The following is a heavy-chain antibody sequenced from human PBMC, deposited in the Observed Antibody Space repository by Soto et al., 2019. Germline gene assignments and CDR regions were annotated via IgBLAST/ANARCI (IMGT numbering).Heavy chain of an antibody. J-gene: IGHJ2*01. CDR3: ARQWELLHLDWYFDL. Sequence: QVQLVQSGAEVKKPGSSVKVSCKASGGTFSSYAISWVRQAPGQGLEWMGGIIPIFGTANYAQKFQGRVTITADESTSTAYMERSSLRSEDTAVYYCARQWELLHLDWYFDLWGRGTLVTVSS. D-gene: IGHD1-26*01. V-gene: IGHV1-69*01. CDR1: GGTFSSYA. CDR2: IIPIFGTA.